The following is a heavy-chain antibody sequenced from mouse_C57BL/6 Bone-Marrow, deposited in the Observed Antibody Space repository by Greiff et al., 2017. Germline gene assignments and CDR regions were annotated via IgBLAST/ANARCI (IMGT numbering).Heavy chain of an antibody. Sequence: EVQLQQSGAELVRPGASVKLSCTASGFNIKDDYMPWVKQRPEQGLEWIGWIDPENGDTEYASKFQGKATITEAKSSNTAYLQLSSLTSEDTAVYYCTTGYDYAMDYWGQGTSGTVSS. CDR1: GFNIKDDY. D-gene: IGHD2-4*01. V-gene: IGHV14-4*01. J-gene: IGHJ4*01. CDR3: TTGYDYAMDY. CDR2: IDPENGDT.